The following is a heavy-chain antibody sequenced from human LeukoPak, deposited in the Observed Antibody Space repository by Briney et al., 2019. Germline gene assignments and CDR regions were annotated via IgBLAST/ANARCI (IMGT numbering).Heavy chain of an antibody. CDR1: GFNFDDYA. D-gene: IGHD4-17*01. CDR3: AKAHDYGDYAGFDY. J-gene: IGHJ4*02. V-gene: IGHV3-9*01. CDR2: ISWNSGNI. Sequence: GGSLRLSCAASGFNFDDYAMHWVRHAPGKGLEWVSGISWNSGNITYADSVKGRFPIPRDRAKPSLYLQINNLRAEDTALYYCAKAHDYGDYAGFDYGGQGTLVSVSS.